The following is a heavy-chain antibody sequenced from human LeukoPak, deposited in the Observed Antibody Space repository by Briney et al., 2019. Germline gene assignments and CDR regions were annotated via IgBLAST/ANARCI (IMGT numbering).Heavy chain of an antibody. CDR2: IYYSGST. Sequence: SETLSLTCTVSGGSISSGGYYWSWIRQHPGKGLEWIGYIYYSGSTYFNPSLKSRVTISVGTSKNQFSLKLSSVTAADTAVYYCAILTGYCSTTSCLTRFDPWGQGTPVTVSS. J-gene: IGHJ5*02. D-gene: IGHD2-2*03. CDR3: AILTGYCSTTSCLTRFDP. CDR1: GGSISSGGYY. V-gene: IGHV4-31*03.